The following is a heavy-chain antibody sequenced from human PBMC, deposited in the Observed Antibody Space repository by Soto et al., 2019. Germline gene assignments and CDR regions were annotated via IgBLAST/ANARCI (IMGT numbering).Heavy chain of an antibody. CDR2: IYPGDSDT. CDR3: ARTSAAGKYYYGIDV. J-gene: IGHJ6*02. V-gene: IGHV5-51*01. CDR1: GYSFTSYW. Sequence: PGESLQISCKGSGYSFTSYWIGWVRQMLGKGLEWMGIIYPGDSDTRYSPSFQGQVTISADKSISTAYLQWRSLKASDTAMYYCARTSAAGKYYYGIDVSCQRTTVSVSS. D-gene: IGHD6-13*01.